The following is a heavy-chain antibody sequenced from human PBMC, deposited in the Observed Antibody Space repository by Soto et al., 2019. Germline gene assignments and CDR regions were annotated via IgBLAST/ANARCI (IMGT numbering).Heavy chain of an antibody. CDR1: GGSISSGGYY. Sequence: QVQLQESGPGLVKPSQTLSLTCTVSGGSISSGGYYWSWIRQHPGKGLEWIGYTYYSGSTYYNPSLKSRVTISVDTSKNQSSLKLSSVTAADTAVYYCARASMVRDTGYFQHWGQGTLVTVSP. J-gene: IGHJ1*01. CDR2: TYYSGST. V-gene: IGHV4-31*03. CDR3: ARASMVRDTGYFQH. D-gene: IGHD3-10*01.